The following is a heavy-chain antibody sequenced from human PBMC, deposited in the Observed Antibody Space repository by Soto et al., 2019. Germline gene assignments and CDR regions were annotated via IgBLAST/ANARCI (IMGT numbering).Heavy chain of an antibody. V-gene: IGHV3-53*01. Sequence: SGGSLRLSCAISGFSVSSNYLSWVRQAPGKGLEWVSVHYSGGSTYYADSVQGRFTISRDKSSNTLYLQMRRVRAEDTAVYFCARHRHPRGTVGATSPLDPWGQGTQVTSPQ. CDR3: ARHRHPRGTVGATSPLDP. D-gene: IGHD1-26*01. CDR2: HYSGGST. CDR1: GFSVSSNY. J-gene: IGHJ5*02.